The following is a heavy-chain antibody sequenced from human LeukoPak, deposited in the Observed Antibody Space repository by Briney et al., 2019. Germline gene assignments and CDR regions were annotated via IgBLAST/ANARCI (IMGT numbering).Heavy chain of an antibody. CDR3: ARDRYYYDSSARYFDY. D-gene: IGHD3-22*01. Sequence: SSETLSLTCTVSGGSISSSSYYWGWIRQPPGKGLEWIGSIYYSGSTYYNPSLKSRVTISVDTSQNQFSLKLSSVTAADTAVYYCARDRYYYDSSARYFDYWGQGTLVTVSS. CDR1: GGSISSSSYY. V-gene: IGHV4-39*07. J-gene: IGHJ4*02. CDR2: IYYSGST.